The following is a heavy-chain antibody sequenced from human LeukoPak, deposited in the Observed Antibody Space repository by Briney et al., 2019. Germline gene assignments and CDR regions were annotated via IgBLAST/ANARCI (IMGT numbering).Heavy chain of an antibody. D-gene: IGHD6-19*01. CDR1: GFTFSSYG. J-gene: IGHJ5*02. Sequence: GRSLRLSCAASGFTFSSYGMHWVRQAPGKGLEWVAVIWYDGSDKYYADSVKGRFTIPRDNSKNTLYLQMNSLRVGDTAVYYCARVLGDSGWYLGWFDPWGQGTLVTVSS. CDR3: ARVLGDSGWYLGWFDP. CDR2: IWYDGSDK. V-gene: IGHV3-33*01.